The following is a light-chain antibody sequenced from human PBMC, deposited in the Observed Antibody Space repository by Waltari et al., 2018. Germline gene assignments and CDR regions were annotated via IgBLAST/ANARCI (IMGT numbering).Light chain of an antibody. CDR1: SSNIGAGSD. CDR3: QSYDSSLSGSV. V-gene: IGLV1-40*01. Sequence: QSVLTQPPSVSGAPGQRVTISCTGSSSNIGAGSDVHWYQHLPGTAPKLLIYDKNNRPSGVPDRFSGSKSGTSASLAITGLQAEDEADYYCQSYDSSLSGSVFGGGTKLTVL. CDR2: DKN. J-gene: IGLJ2*01.